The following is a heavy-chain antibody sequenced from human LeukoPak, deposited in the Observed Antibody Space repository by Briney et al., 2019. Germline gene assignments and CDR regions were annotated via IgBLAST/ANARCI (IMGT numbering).Heavy chain of an antibody. V-gene: IGHV3-30*04. J-gene: IGHJ4*02. CDR1: GFTFSSCA. D-gene: IGHD3/OR15-3a*01. CDR2: IEHDGNNK. Sequence: GGSLRLSCAASGFTFSSCAMHWVRQAPGKGLEWVAIIEHDGNNKVYAESVKGRFTISRDNSKNTLYLQMNSLRAEDTAVYYCAKVWTAYSDDYFDYWGQGTLVTVSS. CDR3: AKVWTAYSDDYFDY.